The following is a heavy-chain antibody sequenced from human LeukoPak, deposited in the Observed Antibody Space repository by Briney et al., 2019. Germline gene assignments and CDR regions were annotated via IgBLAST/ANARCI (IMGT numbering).Heavy chain of an antibody. D-gene: IGHD2-21*02. CDR3: ATPRIYCGGDCYPDAFDI. Sequence: ASVKVSCKASGGTFSSYAISWVRQAPGQGLELMGRIIPIFGIANYAQKFQGRVTITADKSTSTAYMELSSLRSEDTAVYYCATPRIYCGGDCYPDAFDIWGQGTMVTVSS. CDR1: GGTFSSYA. J-gene: IGHJ3*02. CDR2: IIPIFGIA. V-gene: IGHV1-69*04.